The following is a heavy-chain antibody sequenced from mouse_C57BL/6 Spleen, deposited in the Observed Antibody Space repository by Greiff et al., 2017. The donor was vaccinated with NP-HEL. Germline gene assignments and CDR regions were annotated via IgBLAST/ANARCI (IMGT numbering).Heavy chain of an antibody. CDR2: IDPETGGT. D-gene: IGHD1-1*01. V-gene: IGHV1-15*01. CDR1: GYTFTDYE. J-gene: IGHJ3*01. Sequence: QVHVKQSGAELVRPGASVTLSCKASGYTFTDYEMHWVKQTPVHGLEWIGAIDPETGGTAYNQKFKGKAILTADKSSSTAYMELRSLTSEDSAVYYCTDYSFAYWGQGTLVTVSA. CDR3: TDYSFAY.